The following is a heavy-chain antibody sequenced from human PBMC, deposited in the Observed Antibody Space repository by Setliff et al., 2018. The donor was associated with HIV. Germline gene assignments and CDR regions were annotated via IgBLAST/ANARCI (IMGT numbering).Heavy chain of an antibody. CDR2: IIPIFGTA. J-gene: IGHJ6*02. D-gene: IGHD2-8*02. CDR1: GGSFSSYA. CDR3: ARGSTAGGPHPPGMDV. V-gene: IGHV1-69*05. Sequence: ASVKVSCKASGGSFSSYAITWVRQAPGQRLEWMGGIIPIFGTANYAQKFQGRVTITRDTSASTAYMEVTSLRSDDTAVYYCARGSTAGGPHPPGMDVWGQGTTVTVSS.